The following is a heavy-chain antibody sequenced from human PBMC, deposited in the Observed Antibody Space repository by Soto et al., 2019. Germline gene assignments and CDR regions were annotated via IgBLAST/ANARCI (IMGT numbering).Heavy chain of an antibody. J-gene: IGHJ4*02. D-gene: IGHD3-10*01. CDR3: AKVSRKGSAIDFDY. Sequence: QVQLVQSGAELKKPGASVKVSCKASGYTFSNYDMNWVRQATGQGPEWIGWVNPNNGDTGYAQKFQGRVTLTTDISTTTAYMELTSLRSEHTAIDYCAKVSRKGSAIDFDYWGQGTLITVSS. CDR1: GYTFSNYD. V-gene: IGHV1-8*01. CDR2: VNPNNGDT.